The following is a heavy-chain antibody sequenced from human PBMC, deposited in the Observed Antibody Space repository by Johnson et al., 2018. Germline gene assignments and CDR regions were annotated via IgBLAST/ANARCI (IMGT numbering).Heavy chain of an antibody. V-gene: IGHV4-59*01. Sequence: QVQLQESGPGLVKPSETLSLTCTVSGGSISSYYWSWIRQPPGKGLEWIGSIYYSGSTYYNPSLKSRVTISVDTSKNQFSLKLSSVTAADTAVYSCARRFSSYYYYRDVWGKGTPVTVSS. CDR1: GGSISSYY. D-gene: IGHD3-10*01. J-gene: IGHJ6*03. CDR3: ARRFSSYYYYRDV. CDR2: IYYSGST.